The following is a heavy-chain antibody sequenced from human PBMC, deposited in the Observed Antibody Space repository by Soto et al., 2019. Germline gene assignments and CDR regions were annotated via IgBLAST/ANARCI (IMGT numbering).Heavy chain of an antibody. D-gene: IGHD3-9*01. J-gene: IGHJ4*02. CDR2: ISSSSSYI. Sequence: EVQLVESGGGLVKPGGSLRLSCAASGFTFSSYSMNWVRQAPGKGLEWVSSISSSSSYIYYADSVKGRFTISRDNAKNSLYLQMKRLRAEDTAVYYCAGGGTYYEILTAYLWGQGALVTVSS. V-gene: IGHV3-21*01. CDR3: AGGGTYYEILTAYL. CDR1: GFTFSSYS.